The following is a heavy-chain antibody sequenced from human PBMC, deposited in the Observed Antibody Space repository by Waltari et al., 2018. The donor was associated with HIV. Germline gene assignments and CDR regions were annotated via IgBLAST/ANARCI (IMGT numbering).Heavy chain of an antibody. CDR2: IYYSGST. Sequence: QVQLQASGPGLVKPSETLSLTGTVSGGSISSYYWSWIRQPPGKGLEWIGYIYYSGSTNYNPSLKSRVTISVDTSKNQFSLKLSSVTAADTAVYYCAIKVGGVHYWGQGTLVTVSS. V-gene: IGHV4-59*01. D-gene: IGHD3-16*01. CDR1: GGSISSYY. J-gene: IGHJ4*02. CDR3: AIKVGGVHY.